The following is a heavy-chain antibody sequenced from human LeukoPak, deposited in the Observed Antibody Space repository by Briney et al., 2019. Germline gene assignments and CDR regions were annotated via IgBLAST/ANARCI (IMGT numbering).Heavy chain of an antibody. CDR1: GFTFSSYA. CDR3: AKDTYYDSSSFDY. Sequence: GGSLRLSCAASGFTFSSYAMHWVRQAPGKGLEWVSGISWNSGSIGYADSVKGRFTISRDNAKNSLYLQMNSLRAEDTALYYCAKDTYYDSSSFDYWGQGTLVTVSS. V-gene: IGHV3-9*01. CDR2: ISWNSGSI. D-gene: IGHD3-22*01. J-gene: IGHJ4*02.